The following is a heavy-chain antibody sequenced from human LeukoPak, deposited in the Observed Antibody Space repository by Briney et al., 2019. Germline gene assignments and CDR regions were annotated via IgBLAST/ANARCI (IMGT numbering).Heavy chain of an antibody. Sequence: PSETLSLTCAVYGGSFSGYYWSWIRQPPGKGLEWIGEINHSGSTNYNPSLKSRVTISVDTSKNQFSLKLSSVTAADTAVYYCARGLGQLPEMDVWGQGTTVTVSS. V-gene: IGHV4-34*01. CDR1: GGSFSGYY. D-gene: IGHD2-2*01. CDR3: ARGLGQLPEMDV. CDR2: INHSGST. J-gene: IGHJ6*02.